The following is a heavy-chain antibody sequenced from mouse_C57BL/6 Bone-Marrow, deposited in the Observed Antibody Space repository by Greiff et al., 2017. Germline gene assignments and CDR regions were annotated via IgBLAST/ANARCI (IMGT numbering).Heavy chain of an antibody. J-gene: IGHJ2*01. CDR1: GFTFSSYG. CDR2: ISSGGSYT. Sequence: EVKLMESGGDLVKPGGSLKLSCAASGFTFSSYGMPWVRQTPDKRLEWVATISSGGSYTYYPDSVKGRFTISRDNAKNTLYLQMSRLKSEDTAMYYCARRFYFDYWGQGTTLTVSS. V-gene: IGHV5-6*02. CDR3: ARRFYFDY.